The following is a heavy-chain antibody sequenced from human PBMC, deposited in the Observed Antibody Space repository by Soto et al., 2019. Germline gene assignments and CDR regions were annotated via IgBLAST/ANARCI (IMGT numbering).Heavy chain of an antibody. CDR1: GFTFDDYA. V-gene: IGHV3-9*01. J-gene: IGHJ4*02. D-gene: IGHD3-3*01. CDR2: ISWNSGSI. Sequence: EVQLVESGGGLVQPGRSLRLSCAASGFTFDDYAMHWVRQAPGKGLEWVSGISWNSGSIGYAGSVKGRFTISRDNAKNSLYLQMNSLRAEDTALYYCAKVLWSGYGYWGQGTLVTVSS. CDR3: AKVLWSGYGY.